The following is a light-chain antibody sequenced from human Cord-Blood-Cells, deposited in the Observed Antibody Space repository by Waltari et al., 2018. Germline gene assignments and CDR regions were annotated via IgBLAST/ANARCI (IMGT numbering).Light chain of an antibody. CDR2: DVS. J-gene: IGLJ3*02. CDR3: SSYTSSSWV. CDR1: SSDVGGYKY. Sequence: QSALTQPASVSGSPGQSITISCTGTSSDVGGYKYVSWYQQHPGKASKLMLYDVSNRPSGVSKRFSGSNSRNTVSLTISGLQAEDEADYYCSSYTSSSWVFGGGTKLTVL. V-gene: IGLV2-14*03.